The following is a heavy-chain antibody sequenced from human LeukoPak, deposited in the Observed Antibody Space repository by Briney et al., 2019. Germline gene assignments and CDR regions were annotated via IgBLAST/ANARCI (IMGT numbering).Heavy chain of an antibody. D-gene: IGHD2-8*01. Sequence: GGSLRLSCAASGFTFSSYSMNWVRQAPGKGLEWVSSISGNSIYIYYADSVKGRFTISRDNAKNSLYLQMNSLRAEDTAVYYCASVTNTVLRLSHAFDIWGQGTMVTVSS. J-gene: IGHJ3*02. CDR2: ISGNSIYI. V-gene: IGHV3-21*01. CDR3: ASVTNTVLRLSHAFDI. CDR1: GFTFSSYS.